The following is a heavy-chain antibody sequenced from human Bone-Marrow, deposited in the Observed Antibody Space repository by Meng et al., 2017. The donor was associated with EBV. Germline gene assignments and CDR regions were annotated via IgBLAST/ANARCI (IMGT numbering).Heavy chain of an antibody. D-gene: IGHD1-26*01. CDR1: GGSLSDSY. CDR3: ARGVWDH. Sequence: QVQLQQWGAGLLTPSDTLSLSFAVYGGSLSDSYWNWIRQSPGKGLEWIGESNHSGNADYNPSLKSRVTISVDTSKNHFSLKLSSVTAADTAVYYCARGVWDHWGQGILVTVSS. J-gene: IGHJ4*02. CDR2: SNHSGNA. V-gene: IGHV4-34*01.